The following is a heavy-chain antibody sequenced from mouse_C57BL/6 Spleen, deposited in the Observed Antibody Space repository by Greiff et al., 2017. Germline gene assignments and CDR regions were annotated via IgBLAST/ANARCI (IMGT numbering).Heavy chain of an antibody. D-gene: IGHD2-4*01. J-gene: IGHJ4*01. Sequence: EVKLVESGPELVKPGASVKISCKASGYSFTDYNMNWVKQSNGKSLEWIGVINPNYGTTSYNQKFKGKATLTVDQSSSTAYMQLTSLTSEDTAVYYCARGCYYDYDGAMDYWGQGTSVTVSS. CDR1: GYSFTDYN. V-gene: IGHV1-39*01. CDR2: INPNYGTT. CDR3: ARGCYYDYDGAMDY.